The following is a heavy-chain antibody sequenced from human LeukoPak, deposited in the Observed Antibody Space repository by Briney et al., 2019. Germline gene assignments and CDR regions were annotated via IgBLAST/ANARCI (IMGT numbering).Heavy chain of an antibody. J-gene: IGHJ3*02. D-gene: IGHD2-15*01. Sequence: GGSLRLSCAASGFTFSSYGMHWVRQAPGKGLEWVAVISYDGSNKYYADSVKGRFTISRDNSKNTLYLQMNSLRAEDTAVYYCAREPPDGGNDAFDIWGQGTMVTVSS. CDR3: AREPPDGGNDAFDI. CDR1: GFTFSSYG. CDR2: ISYDGSNK. V-gene: IGHV3-30*03.